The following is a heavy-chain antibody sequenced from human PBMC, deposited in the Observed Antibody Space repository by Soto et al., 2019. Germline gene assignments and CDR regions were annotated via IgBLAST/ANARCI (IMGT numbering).Heavy chain of an antibody. CDR3: ACGAGYSTSWTDF. CDR2: INHRGSN. V-gene: IGHV4-34*01. D-gene: IGHD6-13*01. Sequence: SGTVSLTCAVYHGSFSGYYLCWIRHPPRKGLEWIGEINHRGSNKYNQSLKSRVNISVDKSKNQFSLKLRSVTAADAAVYYCACGAGYSTSWTDFWGQGTPVPVSA. CDR1: HGSFSGYY. J-gene: IGHJ4*01.